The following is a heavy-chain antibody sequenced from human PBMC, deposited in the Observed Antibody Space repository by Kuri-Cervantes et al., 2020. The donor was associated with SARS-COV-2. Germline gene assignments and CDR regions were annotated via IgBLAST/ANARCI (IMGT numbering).Heavy chain of an antibody. Sequence: GGSLRLSCAASGFTFSDYYMSWIRQAPGKGLEWVSYISSSGSTIYYADSVKGRFTISRDNAKNSLYLQMNSLRAEDTAVYYCARTGLPGWYYYYGMDVWGQGTTVTDSS. CDR2: ISSSGSTI. V-gene: IGHV3-11*01. CDR1: GFTFSDYY. CDR3: ARTGLPGWYYYYGMDV. J-gene: IGHJ6*02. D-gene: IGHD2-15*01.